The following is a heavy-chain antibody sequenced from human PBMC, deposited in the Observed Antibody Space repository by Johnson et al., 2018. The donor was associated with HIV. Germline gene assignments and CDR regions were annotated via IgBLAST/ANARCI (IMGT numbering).Heavy chain of an antibody. CDR1: GFIFSSYG. CDR3: TRDRIQIWSYVGTFDI. D-gene: IGHD5-18*01. Sequence: QVQLVESGGGVVQPGRSLRLSCAASGFIFSSYGMHWVRQAPGKGLEWVAFIRYDGSNKYYADSVKGRFTISRDSSRDTLYLQMSSLKPEDTAVYYCTRDRIQIWSYVGTFDIWGQGTMVTVSS. J-gene: IGHJ3*02. V-gene: IGHV3-30*02. CDR2: IRYDGSNK.